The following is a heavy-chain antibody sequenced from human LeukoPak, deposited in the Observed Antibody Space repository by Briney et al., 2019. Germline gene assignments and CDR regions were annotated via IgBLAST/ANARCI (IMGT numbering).Heavy chain of an antibody. V-gene: IGHV1-8*01. CDR1: GYTFTSYD. J-gene: IGHJ4*02. CDR3: AREFPVIVGATTGFDY. D-gene: IGHD1-26*01. Sequence: ASVKVSCKASGYTFTSYDIIWVRQATGQGLEWMGWMNPNSGNTGYAQKFQGRVTMTRNTSISTAYMELSSLRSEDTAVYYCAREFPVIVGATTGFDYWGQGTLVTVSS. CDR2: MNPNSGNT.